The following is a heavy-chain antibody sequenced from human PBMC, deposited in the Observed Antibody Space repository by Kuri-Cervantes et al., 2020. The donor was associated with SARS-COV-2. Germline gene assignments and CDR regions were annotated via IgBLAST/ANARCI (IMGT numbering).Heavy chain of an antibody. CDR3: ARVAYSSGWSKDGMDV. V-gene: IGHV4-39*01. D-gene: IGHD6-19*01. CDR1: GGSISGSGYY. J-gene: IGHJ6*02. CDR2: IHYKETT. Sequence: SETLSLTCTVSGGSISGSGYYWAWIRQPPGKGLEWIGHIHYKETTYYNPSLKSRATISVDTSKNQFSLKLSSVTAADTAVYYCARVAYSSGWSKDGMDVWGQGTTVTVSS.